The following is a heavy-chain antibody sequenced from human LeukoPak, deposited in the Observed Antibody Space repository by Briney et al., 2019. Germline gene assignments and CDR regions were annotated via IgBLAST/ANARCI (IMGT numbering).Heavy chain of an antibody. CDR2: ISYDGNHQ. J-gene: IGHJ4*02. V-gene: IGHV3-30*03. Sequence: GGSLRLSCAASGFTFYSYGMHWVRQAPGRGLEWVTVISYDGNHQYYADSVKGRFTISRDNSKNTVYLQMNGLRVEDTAIYYCARASGRDKTGGFDYWGQGTLVAVS. CDR3: ARASGRDKTGGFDY. D-gene: IGHD3-10*01. CDR1: GFTFYSYG.